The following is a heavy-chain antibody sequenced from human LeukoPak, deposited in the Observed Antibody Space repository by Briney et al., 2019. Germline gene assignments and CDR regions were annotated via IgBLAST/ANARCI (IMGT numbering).Heavy chain of an antibody. J-gene: IGHJ4*02. D-gene: IGHD6-6*01. CDR2: IYYSGST. CDR3: ARHRYGIAAPGAAY. CDR1: GGSISSYY. V-gene: IGHV4-59*08. Sequence: SETLSLTCTVSGGSISSYYWSWIRQPPGKGLEWIGYIYYSGSTNYNPSLKSRVTISVDTSKNQFSLKLSSVTAADTAVYYCARHRYGIAAPGAAYWGQGTLVTVSS.